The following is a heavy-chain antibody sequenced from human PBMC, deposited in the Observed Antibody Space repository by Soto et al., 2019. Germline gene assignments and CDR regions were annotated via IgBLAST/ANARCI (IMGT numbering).Heavy chain of an antibody. J-gene: IGHJ4*02. D-gene: IGHD6-19*01. Sequence: GGSLRLSCAASGFTFSSYAMNWVRQTQEKGLEWVSSISSTSSYTHYSDSVRGRFTISRDNANNSLFLQMNSLRAEDTATYYCARDLALAGNYWGQGVLVTVSS. V-gene: IGHV3-21*01. CDR3: ARDLALAGNY. CDR2: ISSTSSYT. CDR1: GFTFSSYA.